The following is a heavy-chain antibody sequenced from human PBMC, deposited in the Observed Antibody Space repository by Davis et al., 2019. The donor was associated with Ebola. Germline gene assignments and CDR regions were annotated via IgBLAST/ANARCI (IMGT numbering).Heavy chain of an antibody. D-gene: IGHD3-10*01. J-gene: IGHJ4*02. CDR2: MNPNSGNT. CDR3: ARAPTWSQINYYCFDY. Sequence: ASVKVSCKASGGTFSSYAISWVRQAPGQGLEWMGWMNPNSGNTGYAQKFQGRVTMTRNTSISTAFMELSNLRSEDTAVYYCARAPTWSQINYYCFDYWGQGTLVTVSS. CDR1: GGTFSSYA. V-gene: IGHV1-8*02.